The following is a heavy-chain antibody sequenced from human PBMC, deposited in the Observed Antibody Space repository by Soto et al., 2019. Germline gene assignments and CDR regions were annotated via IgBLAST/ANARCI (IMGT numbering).Heavy chain of an antibody. D-gene: IGHD7-27*01. CDR1: GYTLTELS. CDR3: ATLHTPPWGANALYYFDY. V-gene: IGHV1-24*01. J-gene: IGHJ4*02. CDR2: FDPEDGET. Sequence: ASVKVSCKVSGYTLTELSMHWVRQAPGKGLEWMGGFDPEDGETIYAQKFQGRVTMTEDTSTDTAYMELSSLRSEDTAVYYCATLHTPPWGANALYYFDYWGQGTLVTVSS.